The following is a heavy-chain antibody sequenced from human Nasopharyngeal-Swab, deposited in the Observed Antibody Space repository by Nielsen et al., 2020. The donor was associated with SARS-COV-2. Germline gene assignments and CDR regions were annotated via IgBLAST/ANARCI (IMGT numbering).Heavy chain of an antibody. Sequence: VRQMPGKRLEWVGRIRSKANSYATAYAASVKGRFTISRDDSKNAAYLQMNSLKTEDTAVYYCTSIGPGYSGYDWGYVGYWGQGTLVTVSS. CDR2: IRSKANSYAT. D-gene: IGHD5-12*01. V-gene: IGHV3-73*01. CDR3: TSIGPGYSGYDWGYVGY. J-gene: IGHJ4*02.